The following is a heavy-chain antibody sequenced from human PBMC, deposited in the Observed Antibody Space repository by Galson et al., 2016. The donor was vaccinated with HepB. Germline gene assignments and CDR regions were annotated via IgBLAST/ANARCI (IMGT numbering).Heavy chain of an antibody. CDR3: SRVVGLDYDFWSGYPDFDY. CDR2: IRSNSYGGTT. CDR1: GFTFSNYA. Sequence: SLRLSCAASGFTFSNYAMSWFCQAPGKGLEWVGFIRSNSYGGTTEYAASARGTFTISRDDSKTIAFLQLNSLKTEDTAVYYCSRVVGLDYDFWSGYPDFDYWGQGALVTVSS. V-gene: IGHV3-49*03. D-gene: IGHD3-3*01. J-gene: IGHJ4*02.